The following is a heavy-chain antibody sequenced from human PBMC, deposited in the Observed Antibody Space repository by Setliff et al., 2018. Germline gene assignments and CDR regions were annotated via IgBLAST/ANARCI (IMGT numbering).Heavy chain of an antibody. J-gene: IGHJ5*02. D-gene: IGHD1-1*01. CDR3: ARTTGSTHNWLDP. CDR1: GESFSNNY. Sequence: SETLSLTCSVYGESFSNNYWSWIRQPPGKGLEWIGESSHSGSTSYSPSLKSRLTMSVDTSKNQFLLKVSSVTAADTAVYYCARTTGSTHNWLDPWGPGTLVTVS. V-gene: IGHV4-34*10. CDR2: SSHSGST.